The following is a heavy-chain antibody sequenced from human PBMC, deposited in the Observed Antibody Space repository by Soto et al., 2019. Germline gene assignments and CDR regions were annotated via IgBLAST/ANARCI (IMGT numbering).Heavy chain of an antibody. CDR2: IYYSGST. CDR1: GGSLGGGGGC. D-gene: IGHD1-26*01. J-gene: IGHJ5*02. V-gene: IGHV4-31*02. Sequence: SETLCVTWTVAGGSLGGGGGCWRWIRPHPGKGLEWIGYIYYSGSTYYNPSLKSRVTISVDTSKNQFSLKLSSVTAADTAVYYCARVGGGAGPPNWFDPWGQGTLVTVSS. CDR3: ARVGGGAGPPNWFDP.